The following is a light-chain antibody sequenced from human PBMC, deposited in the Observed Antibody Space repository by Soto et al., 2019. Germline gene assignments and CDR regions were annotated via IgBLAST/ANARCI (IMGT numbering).Light chain of an antibody. CDR2: SNN. J-gene: IGLJ1*01. CDR1: SSNIGSNY. Sequence: QSVLTQPPSASGTPGQRVTISCSGSSSNIGSNYVYWYQQLPGTAPKLLIYSNNQRPSGVPDRFSGSKSGTSASLAISGLRSEDEADYHCAARDDSPSGYVFGTGTKLTVL. V-gene: IGLV1-47*02. CDR3: AARDDSPSGYV.